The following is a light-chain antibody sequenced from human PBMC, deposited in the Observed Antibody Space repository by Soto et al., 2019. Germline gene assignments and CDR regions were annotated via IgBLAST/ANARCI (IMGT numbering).Light chain of an antibody. CDR2: GAS. J-gene: IGKJ4*01. V-gene: IGKV3-20*01. CDR1: QSVSSSY. Sequence: EIVLTQSPGTLSLSPGERATLSCRASQSVSSSYIAWYQQKPGQAPRLLIYGASNRATGIPDRFSGSGSGTDFTLTISRLEPEDFAVYYCHQYDSSPLTFGGGTKVEIK. CDR3: HQYDSSPLT.